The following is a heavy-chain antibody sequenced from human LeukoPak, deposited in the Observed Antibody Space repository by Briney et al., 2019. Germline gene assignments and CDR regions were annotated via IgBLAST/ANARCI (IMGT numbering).Heavy chain of an antibody. CDR1: DGSISSGDYY. CDR3: ARDLDIPYYGMDV. Sequence: SETLSLTCTVSDGSISSGDYYWSWIRQPPGKGLEWIGYIYYSGSTYYNPSLKSRVTISVDTSKNQFSLKLSSVTAADTAVYYCARDLDIPYYGMDVWGQGTTVTVSS. J-gene: IGHJ6*02. CDR2: IYYSGST. V-gene: IGHV4-30-4*01. D-gene: IGHD3-9*01.